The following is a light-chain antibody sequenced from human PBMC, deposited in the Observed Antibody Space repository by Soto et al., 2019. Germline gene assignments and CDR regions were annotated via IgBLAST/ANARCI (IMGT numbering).Light chain of an antibody. J-gene: IGKJ5*01. Sequence: DIQMTQSPSSLSASVGDRVTITCRASQSIGSYLHWYQQKPGKAPNLLIYGASTLQGGVPSRFSGSGSGTDFTLTISSLQPEDFAAYYCQQSYDTLITFGQGTRLEMK. CDR1: QSIGSY. CDR2: GAS. CDR3: QQSYDTLIT. V-gene: IGKV1-39*01.